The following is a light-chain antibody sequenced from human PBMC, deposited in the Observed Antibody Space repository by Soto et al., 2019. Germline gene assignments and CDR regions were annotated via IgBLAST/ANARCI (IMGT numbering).Light chain of an antibody. CDR3: QQDYNLPPLS. J-gene: IGKJ4*01. V-gene: IGKV3D-7*01. Sequence: PGERVTLSCRSSQSVSSSYVIWYQQKPGQAPRLLIYGASTRATSIPARFSGSGCGTDVTLTIRSLQPEDFAVYYCQQDYNLPPLSFGGGTKVDIK. CDR2: GAS. CDR1: QSVSSSY.